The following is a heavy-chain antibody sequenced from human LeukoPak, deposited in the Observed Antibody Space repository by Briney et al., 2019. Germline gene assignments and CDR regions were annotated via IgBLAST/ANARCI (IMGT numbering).Heavy chain of an antibody. CDR2: IWYDGSNK. J-gene: IGHJ4*02. CDR3: ARCRQDDITYFDY. CDR1: GFTFSSYG. Sequence: GGSLRLSCAASGFTFSSYGIHWVRQAPGKGLEWLAIIWYDGSNKYYADSVRGRFTISRDNSKNTLYLQMNSLRAEDTAVYYCARCRQDDITYFDYWGQGTLVTVSS. D-gene: IGHD3-9*01. V-gene: IGHV3-33*08.